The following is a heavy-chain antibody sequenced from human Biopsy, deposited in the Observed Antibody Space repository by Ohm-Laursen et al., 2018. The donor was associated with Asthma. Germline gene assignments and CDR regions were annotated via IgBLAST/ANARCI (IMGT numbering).Heavy chain of an antibody. Sequence: SLRLSCTASGFTFDDYAMHWVRQAPGKGLEWVSGISWNSGSIGYADSVKGRFTISRDNAKNSLYLQMNSLRAEDTALYYCAKGEWELLEANFDFWGQGTLVTVSS. J-gene: IGHJ4*02. CDR3: AKGEWELLEANFDF. V-gene: IGHV3-9*01. CDR1: GFTFDDYA. CDR2: ISWNSGSI. D-gene: IGHD1-26*01.